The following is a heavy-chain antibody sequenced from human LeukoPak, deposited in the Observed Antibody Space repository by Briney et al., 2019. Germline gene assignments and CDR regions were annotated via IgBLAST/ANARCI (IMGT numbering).Heavy chain of an antibody. CDR3: ARDALLIAVAGGGWYFDL. D-gene: IGHD6-19*01. CDR1: GFSFSDYY. J-gene: IGHJ2*01. CDR2: ISSSGGSI. V-gene: IGHV3-11*04. Sequence: GGSLRLSCAASGFSFSDYYMSWIRQAPGKGLEWVSYISSSGGSIYYADSVKGRFTISRDNAKNSLYLQMNSLRAEDTAVYYCARDALLIAVAGGGWYFDLWGRGTLVTVSS.